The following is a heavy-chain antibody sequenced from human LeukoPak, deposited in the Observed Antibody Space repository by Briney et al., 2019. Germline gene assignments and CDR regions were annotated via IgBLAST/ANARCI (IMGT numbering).Heavy chain of an antibody. CDR3: ASYSRLSTYYYYMDV. V-gene: IGHV1-46*01. Sequence: ASVKVSCKASGYTFTGYYMHWVRQAPGQGLEWMGIINPTGGSTSYAQKFQGRVTMTRDMSTSTVYMELSSLRYEDTAVYYCASYSRLSTYYYYMDVWGKGTTVTISS. D-gene: IGHD1-26*01. J-gene: IGHJ6*03. CDR1: GYTFTGYY. CDR2: INPTGGST.